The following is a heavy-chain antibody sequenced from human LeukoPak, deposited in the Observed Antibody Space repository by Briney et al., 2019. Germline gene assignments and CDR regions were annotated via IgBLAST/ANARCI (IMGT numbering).Heavy chain of an antibody. CDR3: VQEPHGSSYGVS. J-gene: IGHJ5*02. V-gene: IGHV3-23*01. CDR1: GFTFTSYA. Sequence: PGRSLRLSCAASGFTFTSYAMSWVCHAPGKGLEWVSAISGSGSNTYYADSVKGRFTISRDNSKNTLYLQMHSLRAEDTAIYYCVQEPHGSSYGVSWGQGAPVTVSS. D-gene: IGHD5-18*01. CDR2: ISGSGSNT.